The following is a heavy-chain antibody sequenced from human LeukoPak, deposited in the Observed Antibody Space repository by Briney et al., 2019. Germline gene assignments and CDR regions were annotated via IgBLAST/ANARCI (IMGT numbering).Heavy chain of an antibody. CDR1: GYTFTGYH. J-gene: IGHJ4*02. CDR3: ARVVVGAAYYFDY. CDR2: FNPNSGGT. Sequence: GASVKVSCKTSGYTFTGYHVHWVRQAPGQGLEWMGWFNPNSGGTNYAQKFQGRVTMTRDTSISTAYMELSGLRSDDTAVYYCARVVVGAAYYFDYWGQGTLVTVSS. V-gene: IGHV1-2*02. D-gene: IGHD1-26*01.